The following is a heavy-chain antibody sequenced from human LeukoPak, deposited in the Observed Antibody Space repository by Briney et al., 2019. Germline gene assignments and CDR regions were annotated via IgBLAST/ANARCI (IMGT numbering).Heavy chain of an antibody. V-gene: IGHV4-59*01. J-gene: IGHJ5*02. CDR2: IYYSGST. Sequence: SETLSLTCTVSGGSISSYYWSWIRQPPVKGLEWIGYIYYSGSTNYNPSLKSRVTISVDTSKNQFSLKLSSVTAADTAVYYCARDQIDRSGQNWFDPWGQGTLVTVSS. CDR1: GGSISSYY. D-gene: IGHD3-22*01. CDR3: ARDQIDRSGQNWFDP.